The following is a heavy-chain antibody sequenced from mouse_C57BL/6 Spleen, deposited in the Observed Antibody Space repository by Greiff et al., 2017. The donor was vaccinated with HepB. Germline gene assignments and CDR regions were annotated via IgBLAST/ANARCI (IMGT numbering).Heavy chain of an antibody. V-gene: IGHV1-82*01. CDR2: IYPGDGDT. Sequence: QVQLQQSGPELVKPGASVKISCKASGYAFSSSWMNWVKQRPGKGLEWIGRIYPGDGDTNYNGKFKGKATLTADKSSSTAYMQLSSLTSEDSAVYVCAREEGYYYAMDYWGQGTSVTVSS. CDR3: AREEGYYYAMDY. J-gene: IGHJ4*01. CDR1: GYAFSSSW.